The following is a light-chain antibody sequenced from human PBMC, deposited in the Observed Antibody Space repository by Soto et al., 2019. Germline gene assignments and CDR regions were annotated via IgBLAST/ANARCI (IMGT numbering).Light chain of an antibody. CDR3: AAWNDSPYLWV. J-gene: IGLJ3*02. CDR1: SSNIGSNA. Sequence: QSVLTQPPSASGTPGQRVSISCSGSSSNIGSNAVHWYQQFPGTAPRLLIYRDSQRPSGVPDRFSGSKSGTSASLVISVLQSEDEADYYCAAWNDSPYLWVFGGGTKLTVL. CDR2: RDS. V-gene: IGLV1-44*01.